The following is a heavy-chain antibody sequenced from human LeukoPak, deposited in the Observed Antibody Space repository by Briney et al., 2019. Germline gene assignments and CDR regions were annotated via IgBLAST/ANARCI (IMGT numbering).Heavy chain of an antibody. CDR2: IYYSGST. CDR1: GGSISNSIYY. CDR3: ARHPPRKPIDY. V-gene: IGHV4-39*01. Sequence: SETLSLTCTVSGGSISNSIYYWGWIRQPPGKGLEWIGSIYYSGSTSYNPSLRSRVTIFVDTSKNHSSLKLSSVTAADTAVYYCARHPPRKPIDYWGQGTLVTVSS. J-gene: IGHJ4*02.